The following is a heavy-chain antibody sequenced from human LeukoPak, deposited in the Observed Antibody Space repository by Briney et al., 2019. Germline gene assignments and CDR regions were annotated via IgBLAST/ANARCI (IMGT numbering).Heavy chain of an antibody. CDR2: KRYDESNK. Sequence: GGYLRLSCPASGFTFSSSGMHWVRQAPGKGLKLVAAKRYDESNKFYADSVMGRFTISRDNSKNTLYLQMNSLGAEDTAVYYCAREGDYGAGSYYFDYWGQGTLVTVSS. D-gene: IGHD3-10*01. CDR3: AREGDYGAGSYYFDY. V-gene: IGHV3-33*01. J-gene: IGHJ4*02. CDR1: GFTFSSSG.